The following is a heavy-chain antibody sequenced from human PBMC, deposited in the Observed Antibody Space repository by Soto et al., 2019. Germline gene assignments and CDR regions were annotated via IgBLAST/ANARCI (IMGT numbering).Heavy chain of an antibody. CDR2: ISSGSSYI. Sequence: EVQLVESGGGLVKPGGSLRLSCAASGFNFSTYSMSWVRQAPGKGLEWVSSISSGSSYIYYADSVKGRFTISRDNAKNSLYLQMNTLRAEDTAVYYCVRERRSSSNYHEVNWFDPWGQGILVTVSS. CDR1: GFNFSTYS. CDR3: VRERRSSSNYHEVNWFDP. V-gene: IGHV3-21*01. J-gene: IGHJ5*02. D-gene: IGHD4-4*01.